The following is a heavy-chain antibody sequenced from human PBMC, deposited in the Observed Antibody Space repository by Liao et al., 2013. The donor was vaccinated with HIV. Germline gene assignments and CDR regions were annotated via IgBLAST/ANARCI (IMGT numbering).Heavy chain of an antibody. J-gene: IGHJ4*02. Sequence: QLQLQESGPGLVKPSETLSLTCTVSGGSISSTTYYWGWIRQPPGKGLEWIGSIYYSGSTYYNPSLKSRITMSVDTSKNQFSLKLSSVTAADTAVYYCARVPSYFTSGGXYWGQGTPGSPCP. V-gene: IGHV4-39*07. D-gene: IGHD3-10*01. CDR1: GGSISSTTYY. CDR3: ARVPSYFTSGGXY. CDR2: IYYSGST.